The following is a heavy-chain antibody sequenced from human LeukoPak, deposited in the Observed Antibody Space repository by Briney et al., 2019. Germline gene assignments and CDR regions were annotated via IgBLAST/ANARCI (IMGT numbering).Heavy chain of an antibody. CDR2: INPNSGGT. V-gene: IGHV1-2*06. CDR1: GYIFTGYY. Sequence: GASVKVSCRASGYIFTGYYMHWVRQAPGQGLEWMGRINPNSGGTNYAQKFQGRVTMTRDTSISTAYMELSRLRSDDTAVYYCARAGLILRFLEPRASAFDYWGQGTLVTVSS. D-gene: IGHD3-3*01. CDR3: ARAGLILRFLEPRASAFDY. J-gene: IGHJ4*02.